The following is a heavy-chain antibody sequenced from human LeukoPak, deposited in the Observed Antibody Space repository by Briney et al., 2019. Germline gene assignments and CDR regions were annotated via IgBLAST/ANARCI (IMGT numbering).Heavy chain of an antibody. CDR3: ARHPLDYFDY. J-gene: IGHJ4*02. CDR2: IYYSGRT. Sequence: SETLSLTCTVSGGSISSSSYSWGWIRQPPGKGLEWIGSIYYSGRTYYHPSLKSRVTISADTSKNQFTLKLSSVTAADTAVYYCARHPLDYFDYWGQGTLVTVSS. V-gene: IGHV4-39*01. CDR1: GGSISSSSYS.